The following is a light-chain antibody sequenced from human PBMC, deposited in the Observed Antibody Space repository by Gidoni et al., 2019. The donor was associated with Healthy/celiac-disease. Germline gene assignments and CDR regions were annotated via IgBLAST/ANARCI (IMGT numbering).Light chain of an antibody. J-gene: IGKJ1*01. CDR2: GAS. CDR3: QQYGSTRWT. V-gene: IGKV3-20*01. Sequence: STPSPGTLSLSPGERATLTCRASQSVSSSYLAWYQQKPGKAPRLLIDGASSRDTGIPDRFSGSGSGTDFTLTISRLEPEDFAVYYCQQYGSTRWTFGQGTKVEIK. CDR1: QSVSSSY.